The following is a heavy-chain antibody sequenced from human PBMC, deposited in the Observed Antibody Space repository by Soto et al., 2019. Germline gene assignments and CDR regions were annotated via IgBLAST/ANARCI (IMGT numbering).Heavy chain of an antibody. CDR2: INPKFGDT. CDR3: ARNMDYYYGPGSGNGHGF. CDR1: GYTFTAYY. V-gene: IGHV1-2*02. J-gene: IGHJ4*03. Sequence: QVQLVQSGAEVKEPGDSVRVSCEASGYTFTAYYIHWVRQAPGQGLEWMGWINPKFGDTTYAPDFQGRVSMTRDMSISTVYMELSRLTSDDTAIYYCARNMDYYYGPGSGNGHGFWGQGTPVTVFS. D-gene: IGHD3-10*01.